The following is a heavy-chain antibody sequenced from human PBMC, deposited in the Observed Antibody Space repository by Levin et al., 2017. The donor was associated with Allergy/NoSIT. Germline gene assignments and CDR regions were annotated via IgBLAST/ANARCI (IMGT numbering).Heavy chain of an antibody. Sequence: NSGGSLRLSCAASGFTFSNCSMNWVRQAPGKGLEWVSSISTNSSSIYYADSVKGRFTISRDNAKNSLYLQMNSLRAEDTAVYYCARLGYCSGDSCLPWGQGTLVTVSS. CDR3: ARLGYCSGDSCLP. CDR1: GFTFSNCS. J-gene: IGHJ5*02. V-gene: IGHV3-21*01. D-gene: IGHD2-15*01. CDR2: ISTNSSSI.